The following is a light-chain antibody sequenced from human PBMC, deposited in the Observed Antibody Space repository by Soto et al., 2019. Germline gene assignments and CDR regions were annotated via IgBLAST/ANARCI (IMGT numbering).Light chain of an antibody. Sequence: QSVLTQPPSASGTPGLRVTIPCSGSSSNIGSNTVSWYQQLPGTAPKLLIYTNNQRPSGVPDRFSGSKSGTSASLAISGLQSEDEADYYCAALDDSLNGVVFGGGTKVTVL. CDR1: SSNIGSNT. V-gene: IGLV1-44*01. CDR2: TNN. CDR3: AALDDSLNGVV. J-gene: IGLJ2*01.